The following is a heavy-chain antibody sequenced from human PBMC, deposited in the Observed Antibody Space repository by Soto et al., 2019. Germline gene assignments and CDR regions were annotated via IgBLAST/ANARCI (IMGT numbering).Heavy chain of an antibody. D-gene: IGHD2-15*01. Sequence: PXXSLRLSCVACGFSLRRCWMLWVRQAPGKGLEWVANINQEGRESHYVDSVKGRFTISRDNAKNSLYLKMNSLRVEDTGLYYCVGSNVVSAWGQGTLVTVS. CDR1: GFSLRRCW. V-gene: IGHV3-7*01. J-gene: IGHJ5*02. CDR2: INQEGRES. CDR3: VGSNVVSA.